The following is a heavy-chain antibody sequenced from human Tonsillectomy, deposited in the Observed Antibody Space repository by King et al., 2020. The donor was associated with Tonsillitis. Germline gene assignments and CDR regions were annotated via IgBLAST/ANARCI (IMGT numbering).Heavy chain of an antibody. D-gene: IGHD3-22*01. CDR3: ARVNYYDSSGYWSPYYFDY. Sequence: VQLVESGGGLMQPGGSLRLSCAASGFSVSSHYMSWVRQAPGKGLEWVSVMYGCGTTYYADFVKGRFTISRDNSENTLYLQMNSLRAEDTAMYYCARVNYYDSSGYWSPYYFDYWGQGTLVTVSS. V-gene: IGHV3-53*01. J-gene: IGHJ4*02. CDR1: GFSVSSHY. CDR2: MYGCGTT.